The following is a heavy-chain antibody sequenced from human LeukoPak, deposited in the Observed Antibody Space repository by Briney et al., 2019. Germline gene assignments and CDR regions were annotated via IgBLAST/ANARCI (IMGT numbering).Heavy chain of an antibody. CDR2: FGCSDGST. CDR1: GFNFNCYA. V-gene: IGHV3-23*01. CDR3: AREPGYSIGWGIDN. J-gene: IGHJ4*02. Sequence: GGALRLSCSASGFNFNCYAMSWVRQAPERVVERVSTFGCSDGSTDYADSVKGRVTISRDNVKNTLYMQMNSLRAEDTAVYYCAREPGYSIGWGIDNWGQGTLVTVPS. D-gene: IGHD6-19*01.